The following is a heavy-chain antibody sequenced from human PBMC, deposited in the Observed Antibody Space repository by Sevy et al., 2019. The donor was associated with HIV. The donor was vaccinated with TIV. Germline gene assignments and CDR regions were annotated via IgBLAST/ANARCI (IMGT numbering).Heavy chain of an antibody. V-gene: IGHV3-33*01. D-gene: IGHD1-26*01. CDR3: ARDTIVGATVDSGGFDY. CDR1: GFTFSSYG. CDR2: IWYDGSNK. Sequence: GGSLRLSCAASGFTFSSYGMHWVRQAPGKGLEWVAVIWYDGSNKYYADSVKGRFTISRDNSKNTLYLQMNSLRAEDTAVYYCARDTIVGATVDSGGFDYWAQGTLVTVSS. J-gene: IGHJ4*02.